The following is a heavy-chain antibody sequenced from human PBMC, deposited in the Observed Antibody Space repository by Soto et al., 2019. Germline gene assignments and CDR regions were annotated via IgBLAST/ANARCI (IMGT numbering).Heavy chain of an antibody. V-gene: IGHV3-48*01. CDR2: ISSSSSTI. Sequence: GGSLRLSCAASGFTFSSYSMNWVRQAPGKGLEWVSYISSSSSTIYYADSVKGRFTISRDNSKNTLYLQMNSLRAEDTAVYYCARVAETIVVVSYAFDIWGQGTMVTVSS. J-gene: IGHJ3*02. CDR1: GFTFSSYS. D-gene: IGHD2-15*01. CDR3: ARVAETIVVVSYAFDI.